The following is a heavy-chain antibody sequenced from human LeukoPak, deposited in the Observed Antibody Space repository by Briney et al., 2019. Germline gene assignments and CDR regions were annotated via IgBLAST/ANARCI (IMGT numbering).Heavy chain of an antibody. CDR1: GGSISSYY. Sequence: SETLSLTCTVSGGSISSYYWSWIRQPPGKGLEWIGYIYTSGSTNYNPSLKSRVTMSVDTSKNQFSLKLSSVTAADTAVYYCARQTGSGLFILPGGQGTLVTVSS. J-gene: IGHJ4*02. CDR3: ARQTGSGLFILP. CDR2: IYTSGST. V-gene: IGHV4-59*01. D-gene: IGHD3/OR15-3a*01.